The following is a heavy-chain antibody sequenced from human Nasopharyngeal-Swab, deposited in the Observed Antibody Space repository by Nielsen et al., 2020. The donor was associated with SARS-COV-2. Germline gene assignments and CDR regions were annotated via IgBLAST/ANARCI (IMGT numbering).Heavy chain of an antibody. D-gene: IGHD6-13*01. CDR3: ARDWRYSSSWYTATFDY. J-gene: IGHJ4*02. Sequence: GESLKISCAASGFTFSSYSMNWVRQAPGKGLEWVSSISSSSSYIYYADSVKGRFIISRDNAKNSLYLQMNSLRAEDTAVYYCARDWRYSSSWYTATFDYWGQGTLVTVSS. CDR2: ISSSSSYI. CDR1: GFTFSSYS. V-gene: IGHV3-21*01.